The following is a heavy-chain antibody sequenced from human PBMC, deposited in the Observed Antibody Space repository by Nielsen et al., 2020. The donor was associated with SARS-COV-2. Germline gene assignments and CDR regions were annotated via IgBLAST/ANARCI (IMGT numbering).Heavy chain of an antibody. V-gene: IGHV4-30-4*07. J-gene: IGHJ4*02. CDR1: GASISSGGYS. CDR3: ARTSSWSLDIFDH. CDR2: LYHVGTT. D-gene: IGHD6-13*01. Sequence: SETLSLTCAVSGASISSGGYSWSWIRQSPGKELEWIGYLYHVGTTYYNPSLKSRVTISIDTSKNQFSLKLNSVTAADTAVYYCARTSSWSLDIFDHWGQGTPVTVSS.